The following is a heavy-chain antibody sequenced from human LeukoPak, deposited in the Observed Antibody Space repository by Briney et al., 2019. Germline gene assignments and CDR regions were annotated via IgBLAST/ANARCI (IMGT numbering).Heavy chain of an antibody. Sequence: PVKVSCKASGGTFSSYAISWVRQAPGQGLEWMGGIIPIFGTANYAQKFQGRVTITADESTSTAYMELSSLRSEDTAVYYCAGTTYTVDDYYYGMDVWGQGTTVTVSS. J-gene: IGHJ6*02. CDR1: GGTFSSYA. D-gene: IGHD4-23*01. V-gene: IGHV1-69*13. CDR3: AGTTYTVDDYYYGMDV. CDR2: IIPIFGTA.